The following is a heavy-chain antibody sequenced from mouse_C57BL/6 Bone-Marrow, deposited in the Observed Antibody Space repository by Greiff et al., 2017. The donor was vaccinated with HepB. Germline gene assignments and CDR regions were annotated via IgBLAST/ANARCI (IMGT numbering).Heavy chain of an antibody. J-gene: IGHJ2*01. CDR3: TTYYPYYFDY. CDR2: IDPENGDT. CDR1: GFNIKDDY. Sequence: VQLQQSGAELVRPGASVKLSCTASGFNIKDDYMHWVKQRPEQGLEWIGWIDPENGDTEYASKFQGKATITAYTSSNTAYLQLSSLTSEDTAVEYCTTYYPYYFDYWGQGTTLTVSS. D-gene: IGHD1-1*01. V-gene: IGHV14-4*01.